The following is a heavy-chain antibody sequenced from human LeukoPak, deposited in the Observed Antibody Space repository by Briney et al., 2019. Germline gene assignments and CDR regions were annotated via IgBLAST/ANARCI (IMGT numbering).Heavy chain of an antibody. CDR3: ARHSGYYASDP. CDR1: GGSISSYY. J-gene: IGHJ5*02. CDR2: IYYSGST. D-gene: IGHD3-10*01. Sequence: SETLSLTCTVSGGSISSYYWSWIRQPPGKGLEWIGYIYYSGSTNHNPSLKSRVTTSVDTSKNQFSLKLSSVTAADTAVYYCARHSGYYASDPWGQGTLVTVSS. V-gene: IGHV4-59*08.